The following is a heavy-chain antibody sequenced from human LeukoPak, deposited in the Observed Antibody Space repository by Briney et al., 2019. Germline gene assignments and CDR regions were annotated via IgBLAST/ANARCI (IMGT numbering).Heavy chain of an antibody. J-gene: IGHJ1*01. Sequence: GGSLRLSCGASGFTFSSYSMNWVRQAPRKGLEWVSIISAGGNTHYTDSVKGRFTISRDNSKNSLYLQMNSLRTEDTALYYCAKGIRNVVVTHPAYFQLWGQGTLVTVSS. D-gene: IGHD2-21*02. V-gene: IGHV3-43*01. CDR2: ISAGGNT. CDR3: AKGIRNVVVTHPAYFQL. CDR1: GFTFSSYS.